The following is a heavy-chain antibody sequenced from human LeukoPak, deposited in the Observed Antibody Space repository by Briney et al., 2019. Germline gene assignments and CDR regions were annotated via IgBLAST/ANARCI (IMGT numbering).Heavy chain of an antibody. CDR3: AREEVTALDY. CDR2: ISYDGSNK. D-gene: IGHD2-21*02. CDR1: GFTFSSYA. J-gene: IGHJ4*02. Sequence: GRSLRLSCAASGFTFSSYAMHWVRQAPGKGLEWVAVISYDGSNKYYADSVKSRFTISRDNSKNTLYLQMNSLRAEDTAVYYCAREEVTALDYWGQGTLVTVSS. V-gene: IGHV3-30-3*01.